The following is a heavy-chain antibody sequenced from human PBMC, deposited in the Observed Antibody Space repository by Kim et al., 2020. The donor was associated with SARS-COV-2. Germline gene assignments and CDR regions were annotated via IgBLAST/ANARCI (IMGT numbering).Heavy chain of an antibody. CDR2: DGSKE. CDR3: ARDYSD. Sequence: DGSKESYVDPGKGRFTISRDTAQNSLYLQMNSLRDEDTAVYYCARDYSDWGQGTPVTVSS. V-gene: IGHV3-7*01. D-gene: IGHD6-13*01. J-gene: IGHJ4*02.